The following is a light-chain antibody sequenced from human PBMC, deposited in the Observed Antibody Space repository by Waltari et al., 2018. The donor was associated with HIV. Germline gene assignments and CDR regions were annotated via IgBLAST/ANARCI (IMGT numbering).Light chain of an antibody. CDR3: QQYIGSPRT. Sequence: EIALTQSPGTLSLSPGARAPLSCRASQTISSTYLAWYQQKPGQAPRLLIYGASSRATGIPDRFSGSGSGTDFTLTISSLEPEDCAVYYCQQYIGSPRTFGQGTKVELK. V-gene: IGKV3-20*01. CDR2: GAS. CDR1: QTISSTY. J-gene: IGKJ1*01.